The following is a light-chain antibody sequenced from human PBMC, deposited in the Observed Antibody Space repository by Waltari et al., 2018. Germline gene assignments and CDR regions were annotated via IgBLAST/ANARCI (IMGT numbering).Light chain of an antibody. Sequence: DIVMTQSPDSLAVSLGERATINCKSSQSVLYSSNNKNQLAWYQQKPGQPPKLLIYWASTRESGVPDRFSGSGSGTDFTLTISSLQAEDVAVYYCKQDYITPYTFGQGTKLEIK. V-gene: IGKV4-1*01. CDR2: WAS. J-gene: IGKJ2*01. CDR3: KQDYITPYT. CDR1: QSVLYSSNNKNQ.